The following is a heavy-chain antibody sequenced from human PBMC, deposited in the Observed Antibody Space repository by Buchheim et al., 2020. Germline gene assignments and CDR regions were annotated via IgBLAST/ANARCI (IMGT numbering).Heavy chain of an antibody. CDR1: GFTLSANW. V-gene: IGHV3-74*01. Sequence: EVQLVESGGGLVQPGGSLRLSCAASGFTLSANWMHWVRQGPGKGLMWVARINYDGSVTTYADSVKGRFTISRANAKNTLYLQMNSLRAEDTAVYYCAKDLFWAATDGAPTDYWGQGTL. J-gene: IGHJ4*02. CDR3: AKDLFWAATDGAPTDY. CDR2: INYDGSVT. D-gene: IGHD2-15*01.